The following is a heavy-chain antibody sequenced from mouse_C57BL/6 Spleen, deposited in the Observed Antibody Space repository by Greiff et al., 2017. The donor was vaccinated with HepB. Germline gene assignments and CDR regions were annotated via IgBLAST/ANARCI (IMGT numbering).Heavy chain of an antibody. D-gene: IGHD2-3*01. V-gene: IGHV2-6*01. CDR1: GFSLTSYG. Sequence: VQLKESGPGLVAPSQSLSITCTVSGFSLTSYGVDWVRQSPGKGLEWLGVIWGVGSTNYNSALKSRLSISKDNSKSQVFLKMNSLQTDDTAMYYCATTIYDGYYAWFAYWGQGTLVTVSA. J-gene: IGHJ3*01. CDR3: ATTIYDGYYAWFAY. CDR2: IWGVGST.